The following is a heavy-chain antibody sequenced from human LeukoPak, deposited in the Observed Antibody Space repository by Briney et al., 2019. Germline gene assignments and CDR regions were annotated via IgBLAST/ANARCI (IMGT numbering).Heavy chain of an antibody. CDR3: ARMFLRRSVGATRGVGY. CDR1: GYTFTGYY. V-gene: IGHV1-2*02. J-gene: IGHJ4*02. D-gene: IGHD1-26*01. CDR2: INPNSGGT. Sequence: ASVKVSCKASGYTFTGYYMHWVRQAPGQGLEWMGWINPNSGGTNYAQKFQDRVTMTRDSSISTAYMELSRLRSDDTAVYYCARMFLRRSVGATRGVGYWGQGTLVTVSS.